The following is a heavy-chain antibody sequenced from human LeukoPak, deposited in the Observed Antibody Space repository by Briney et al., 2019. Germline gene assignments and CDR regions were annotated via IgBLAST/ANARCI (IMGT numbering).Heavy chain of an antibody. CDR2: IYYSGGA. Sequence: KPSETLSLTCTVSGGSISPYYWNWIRQPPGKGLEWTGYIYYSGGADYNLALKSRVTISIDTSKNQFSLKLSSVTAADTAVYFCARDKVPGDYWGQGTLVTVSS. D-gene: IGHD1-1*01. CDR1: GGSISPYY. J-gene: IGHJ4*02. V-gene: IGHV4-59*01. CDR3: ARDKVPGDY.